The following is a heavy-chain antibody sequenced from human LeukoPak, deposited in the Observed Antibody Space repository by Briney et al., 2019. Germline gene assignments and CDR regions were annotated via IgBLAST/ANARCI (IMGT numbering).Heavy chain of an antibody. Sequence: PGGSLRLSCAASGFTFSSYEMNWVRQAPGKGLEWVSYISSSGSTIYYADSVKGRFTISRDNAKNSLYLQMNSLRAEDTAVYYCARGRYSTIQNDGLYMWGQGTMVIVSS. CDR2: ISSSGSTI. CDR3: ARGRYSTIQNDGLYM. CDR1: GFTFSSYE. J-gene: IGHJ3*02. D-gene: IGHD6-13*01. V-gene: IGHV3-48*03.